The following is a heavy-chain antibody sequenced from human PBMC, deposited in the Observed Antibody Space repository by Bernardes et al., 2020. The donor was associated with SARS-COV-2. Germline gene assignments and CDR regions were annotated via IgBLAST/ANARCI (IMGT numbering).Heavy chain of an antibody. CDR3: ARDFGGNSDY. J-gene: IGHJ4*02. V-gene: IGHV3-74*01. CDR2: INEDGRVI. CDR1: GFSVSAYW. Sequence: GSLRLSCVGSGFSVSAYWMHWVRQVPGEGLVWVSRINEDGRVINYADSVRGRFTIYRDIAHNTLYLQMDSLRADDTAVYYCARDFGGNSDYWGQGTLVTVSS. D-gene: IGHD2-15*01.